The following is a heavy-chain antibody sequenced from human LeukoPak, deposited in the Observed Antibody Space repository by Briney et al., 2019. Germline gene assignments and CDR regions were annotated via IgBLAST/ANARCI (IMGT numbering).Heavy chain of an antibody. CDR3: ARDHITMVRGVTSFYYYYYMDV. J-gene: IGHJ6*03. CDR2: INSDGSST. V-gene: IGHV3-74*01. CDR1: GFTFSSYW. Sequence: PGGSLRLSCAASGFTFSSYWMHWVRQAPGKGLVWVSRINSDGSSTSYADSVKGRFTISRDNAKNTLYLQMNSLRAEDTAVYYRARDHITMVRGVTSFYYYYYMDVWGKGTTVTVSS. D-gene: IGHD3-10*01.